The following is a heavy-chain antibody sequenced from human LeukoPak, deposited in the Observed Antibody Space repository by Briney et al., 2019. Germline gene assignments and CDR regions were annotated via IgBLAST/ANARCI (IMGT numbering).Heavy chain of an antibody. J-gene: IGHJ4*02. CDR3: ARYRLVAAAPLDY. CDR2: IIPIFGTA. Sequence: SVKVSCKASGGTFSSYAISWVRQAPGQGLEWMGRIIPIFGTANYAQKFQGRVTITTDESTSTAYMELSSLRSEDTAVYYCARYRLVAAAPLDYWGQGTLVTIPS. CDR1: GGTFSSYA. V-gene: IGHV1-69*05. D-gene: IGHD6-13*01.